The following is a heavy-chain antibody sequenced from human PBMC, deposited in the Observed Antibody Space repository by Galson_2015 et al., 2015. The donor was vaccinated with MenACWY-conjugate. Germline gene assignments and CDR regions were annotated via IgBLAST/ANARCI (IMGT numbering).Heavy chain of an antibody. Sequence: SLRLSCAVSGFSVSSNYMSWVRQAPGKGLEWVSVIYLGGTTYYADSVKGRFTISRDNSKNTLYLQMNSLRAEDTAVYYCASGGFLDRTRAWGQGPLVTV. CDR3: ASGGFLDRTRA. D-gene: IGHD1-1*01. V-gene: IGHV3-66*01. CDR2: IYLGGTT. J-gene: IGHJ5*02. CDR1: GFSVSSNY.